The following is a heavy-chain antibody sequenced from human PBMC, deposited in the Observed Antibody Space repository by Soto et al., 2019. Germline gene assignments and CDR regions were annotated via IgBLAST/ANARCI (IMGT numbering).Heavy chain of an antibody. V-gene: IGHV4-34*01. CDR2: INHSGST. D-gene: IGHD4-17*01. CDR1: GGSFSGYY. Sequence: QVQLQQCGAGLLKPSETLSLSCAVYGGSFSGYYWSWIRQPPGKGLEWLGEINHSGSTNYNPSLKSRVIISVDTTRNQFSPKLSSVTAADTAVYYCARLPLGADEDYVGWFDPWGQGTLVTVGS. J-gene: IGHJ5*02. CDR3: ARLPLGADEDYVGWFDP.